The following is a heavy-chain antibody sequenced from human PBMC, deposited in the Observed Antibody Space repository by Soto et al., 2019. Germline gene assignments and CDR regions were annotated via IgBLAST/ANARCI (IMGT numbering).Heavy chain of an antibody. CDR2: INHSGST. CDR3: ARGYGSTNLLGY. J-gene: IGHJ4*02. V-gene: IGHV4-34*01. Sequence: QVQLQQWGAGLLKPSETLSLTCAVYGGSFSGYYWSWIRQPPGKGLEWIGEINHSGSTNYNPSLKSRVTISVDTSKNQFSLKLSSVTAADTAVYYCARGYGSTNLLGYWGQGTLVTVSS. CDR1: GGSFSGYY. D-gene: IGHD2-2*01.